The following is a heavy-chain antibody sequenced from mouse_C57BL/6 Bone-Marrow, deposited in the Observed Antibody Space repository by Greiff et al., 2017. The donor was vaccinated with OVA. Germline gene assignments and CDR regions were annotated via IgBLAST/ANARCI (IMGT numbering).Heavy chain of an antibody. V-gene: IGHV1-81*01. CDR2: IYPRSGNT. D-gene: IGHD1-1*01. J-gene: IGHJ2*01. CDR1: GYTFTSYG. Sequence: QVQLQQSGAELARPGASVKLSCKASGYTFTSYGISWVKQRTGQGLEWIGEIYPRSGNTYYNEKFQGKATLTADKSSSTAYMELRSLSSEDSAVYFCARNYGSSLDYWGQGTTLTVSS. CDR3: ARNYGSSLDY.